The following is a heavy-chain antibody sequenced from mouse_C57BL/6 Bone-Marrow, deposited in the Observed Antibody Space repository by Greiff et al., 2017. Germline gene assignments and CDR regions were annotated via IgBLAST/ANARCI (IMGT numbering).Heavy chain of an antibody. CDR2: INPNNGGT. V-gene: IGHV1-26*01. J-gene: IGHJ4*01. D-gene: IGHD1-1*01. CDR1: GYTFTDYY. CDR3: ASSADTTVVDYHAMDY. Sequence: EVQLQQSGPELVKPGASVKISCKASGYTFTDYYMNWVKQSHGKSLEWIGDINPNNGGTSYNQKFKGKATLTVDKSSSTAYMELHSLTSEDSAVYYCASSADTTVVDYHAMDYWGQGTSVTVSS.